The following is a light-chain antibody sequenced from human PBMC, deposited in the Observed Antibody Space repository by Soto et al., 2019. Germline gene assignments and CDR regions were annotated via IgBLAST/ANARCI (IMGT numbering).Light chain of an antibody. Sequence: QSALTQPPSVSAAPGQKVTISCSGSSSNIGNNYVSWYQQLPGTAPKLLIYENNKRPSGIPDRFSGSKSGTSATLGITGLQTGDEADYYCGTWDSSLSVYVLGTGTKVTVL. CDR1: SSNIGNNY. CDR3: GTWDSSLSVYV. CDR2: ENN. J-gene: IGLJ1*01. V-gene: IGLV1-51*02.